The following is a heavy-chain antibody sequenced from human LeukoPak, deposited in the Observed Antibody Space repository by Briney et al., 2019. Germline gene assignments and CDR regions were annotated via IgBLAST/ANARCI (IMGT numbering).Heavy chain of an antibody. Sequence: GGSLRLSCAASGFTFSSCGMNWVRQAPGKGLELVSYIGTSGSRVYYADSVKGRFTISRDNAKNSLYLQMNSLRAEDTAVYYCARPLGGYCSSTSCYTGAFDIWGQGTMVTVSS. J-gene: IGHJ3*02. CDR1: GFTFSSCG. D-gene: IGHD2-2*02. CDR3: ARPLGGYCSSTSCYTGAFDI. V-gene: IGHV3-48*04. CDR2: IGTSGSRV.